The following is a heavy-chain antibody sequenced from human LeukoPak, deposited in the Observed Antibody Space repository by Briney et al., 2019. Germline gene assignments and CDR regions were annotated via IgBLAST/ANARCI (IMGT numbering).Heavy chain of an antibody. V-gene: IGHV3-74*01. J-gene: IGHJ4*02. Sequence: GGSLRLSCAASGFTFSTSWMHWVRQAPGEGLVWVSRIKSDESSTTYADSVKGRFTISRDNAKNTLYLQMNSLRADDTAVYYCARGLAYCGGDCYNSLDYWGQGTLVTVSS. D-gene: IGHD2-21*02. CDR3: ARGLAYCGGDCYNSLDY. CDR2: IKSDESST. CDR1: GFTFSTSW.